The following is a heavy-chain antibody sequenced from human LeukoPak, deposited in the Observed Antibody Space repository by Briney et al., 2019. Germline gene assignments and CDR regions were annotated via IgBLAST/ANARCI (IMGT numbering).Heavy chain of an antibody. CDR2: IYYSGSA. D-gene: IGHD6-13*01. V-gene: IGHV4-59*01. CDR1: GGSISSYY. Sequence: SETLSLTCTVSGGSISSYYWSWMRQPPGKGLEWIGYIYYSGSANYNPSLKGRVTISVDTSKDQFSLKLSSVTAADTAVYHCARDPLGSTWYIDYWGQGTPVTVSS. CDR3: ARDPLGSTWYIDY. J-gene: IGHJ4*02.